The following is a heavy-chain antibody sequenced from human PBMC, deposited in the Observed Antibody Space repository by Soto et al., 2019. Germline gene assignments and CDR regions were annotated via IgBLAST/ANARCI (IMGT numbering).Heavy chain of an antibody. Sequence: TLSLTCTVSGGSISSYYWSWIRQPAGKGLEWIGRIYTSGSTNYNPSLKSRVTMSVDTSKNQFSLKLSSVTAADTAVYYCARDPGGDADQEYYYYYGMDVWGQGTTVTVAS. V-gene: IGHV4-4*07. J-gene: IGHJ6*02. CDR3: ARDPGGDADQEYYYYYGMDV. CDR2: IYTSGST. CDR1: GGSISSYY.